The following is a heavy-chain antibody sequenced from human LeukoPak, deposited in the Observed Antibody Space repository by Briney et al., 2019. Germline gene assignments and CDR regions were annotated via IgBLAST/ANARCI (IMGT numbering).Heavy chain of an antibody. CDR3: ARGGQYYDFWSGSINYYFDY. CDR2: INPSGGST. V-gene: IGHV1-46*01. Sequence: ASVKVSCKAPGYTFTSYYMHWVRQAPGQGLEWMGIINPSGGSTSYAQKFQGRVTMTRDTSTSTVYMELSSLRSEDTAVYYCARGGQYYDFWSGSINYYFDYWGQGTLVTVSS. J-gene: IGHJ4*02. CDR1: GYTFTSYY. D-gene: IGHD3-3*01.